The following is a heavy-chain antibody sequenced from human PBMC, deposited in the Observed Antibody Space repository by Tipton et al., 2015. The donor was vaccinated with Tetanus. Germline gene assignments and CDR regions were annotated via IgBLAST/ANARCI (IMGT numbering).Heavy chain of an antibody. CDR2: IIPIFGTA. CDR3: ARDGPLGYCSGGSCYSNYFDY. V-gene: IGHV1-69*01. CDR1: GGTFSSYA. D-gene: IGHD2-15*01. J-gene: IGHJ4*02. Sequence: QSGAEVKKPGSSVKVSCKASGGTFSSYAISWVRQAPGQGLEWMGGIIPIFGTANYAQKFQGRVTITADESTSTAYMELSSLRSGDTAVYYCARDGPLGYCSGGSCYSNYFDYWGQGTLVTVSS.